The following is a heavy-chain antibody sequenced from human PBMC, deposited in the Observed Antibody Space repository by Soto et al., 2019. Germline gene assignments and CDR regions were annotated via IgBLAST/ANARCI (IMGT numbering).Heavy chain of an antibody. V-gene: IGHV1-18*01. CDR3: SRVPHEFWTSYWFDP. Sequence: ASVKVSCPASGYTFTSYGISWVRQAPGQGLEWMGWISAYNGNTNYAQKLQGRVTMTTDTSTSTAYMELRSLRSDDTAIYYCSRVPHEFWTSYWFDPLGQGTPVTVS. CDR1: GYTFTSYG. J-gene: IGHJ5*02. D-gene: IGHD3-3*01. CDR2: ISAYNGNT.